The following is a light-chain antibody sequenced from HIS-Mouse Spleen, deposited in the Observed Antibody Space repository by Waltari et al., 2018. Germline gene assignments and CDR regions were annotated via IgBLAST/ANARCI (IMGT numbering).Light chain of an antibody. V-gene: IGLV2-23*01. J-gene: IGLJ3*02. CDR1: SSDVGSYNL. CDR3: CSYAGSSTWV. Sequence: QSALTQPASVSGSPGQSITIPCTGPSSDVGSYNLVSWYQQPPDKAPKLMIYEGSKRPSGVSNRFSGSKSGNTASLTISGLQAEDEADYYCCSYAGSSTWVFGGGTKLTVL. CDR2: EGS.